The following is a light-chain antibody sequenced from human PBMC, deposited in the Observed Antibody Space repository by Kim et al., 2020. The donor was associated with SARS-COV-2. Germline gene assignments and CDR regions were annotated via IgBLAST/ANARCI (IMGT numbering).Light chain of an antibody. J-gene: IGKJ1*01. CDR1: QSVSSNF. CDR2: SAS. CDR3: QQYATSPET. Sequence: ENVLTQSPGTLPLSPGERATLSCRASQSVSSNFLAWYQQKAGQAPRLLIYSASSRASGIPDRFSGSGSGRDFTLTISTLEPEDFAVYYCQQYATSPETFGQGTKVDIK. V-gene: IGKV3-20*01.